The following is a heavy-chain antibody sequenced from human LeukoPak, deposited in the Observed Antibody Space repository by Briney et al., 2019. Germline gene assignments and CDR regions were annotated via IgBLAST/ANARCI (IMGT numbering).Heavy chain of an antibody. Sequence: PSETLSLTCTVSGGSISSYYWSWIRQPAGKGLEWIGRIYTSGNTNYNPSLKRRVTISVDKSKNQFSLKMSSVTAADTAVYYCARAGRYDSSGMGIFDYWGQGTLVTVSS. J-gene: IGHJ4*02. CDR1: GGSISSYY. V-gene: IGHV4-4*07. CDR2: IYTSGNT. D-gene: IGHD3-22*01. CDR3: ARAGRYDSSGMGIFDY.